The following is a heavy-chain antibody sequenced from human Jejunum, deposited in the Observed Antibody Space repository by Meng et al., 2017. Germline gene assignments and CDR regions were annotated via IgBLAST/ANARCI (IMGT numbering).Heavy chain of an antibody. CDR2: ISYDGGNK. J-gene: IGHJ4*02. D-gene: IGHD3-3*01. CDR3: ASKGFWSGEYNEY. V-gene: IGHV3-30-3*01. CDR1: GFIFSNYV. Sequence: QVQLVESGGGVVQPGRSVRLSCAASGFIFSNYVMFWVRQPPGKGLEWVALISYDGGNKFYADSVKGRFTISRDNSDHTLYLQLNSLRVEDTAVYYCASKGFWSGEYNEYWGQGTLVTVSS.